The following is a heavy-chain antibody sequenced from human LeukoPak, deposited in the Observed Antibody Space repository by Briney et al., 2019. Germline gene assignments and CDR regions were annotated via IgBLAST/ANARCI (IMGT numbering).Heavy chain of an antibody. V-gene: IGHV1-18*01. J-gene: IGHJ5*02. D-gene: IGHD5-24*01. CDR3: ARDPSHGYNYYSANWFDP. CDR1: GYTFTSYG. Sequence: ASVKVSCKASGYTFTSYGISWVRQAPGQGLEWMGWISAYNGNTNYAQKLQGRVTMTTDTSTSTAYMELRSLRSDDTAVYYCARDPSHGYNYYSANWFDPWGQGTLVTVSS. CDR2: ISAYNGNT.